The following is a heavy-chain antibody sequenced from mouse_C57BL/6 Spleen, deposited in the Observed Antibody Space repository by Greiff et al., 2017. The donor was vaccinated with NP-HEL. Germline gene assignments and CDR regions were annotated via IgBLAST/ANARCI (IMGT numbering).Heavy chain of an antibody. V-gene: IGHV1-54*01. J-gene: IGHJ4*01. CDR1: GYAFTNYL. CDR3: ARYYGNGGVAMDY. Sequence: QVQLQQSGAELVRPGTSVKVSCKASGYAFTNYLIEWVKQRPGQGLEWIGVINPGSGGTNYNEKFKGKATLTADKSSSTAYMQLSSLTSEDSAVYFCARYYGNGGVAMDYWGQGTSVTVSS. CDR2: INPGSGGT. D-gene: IGHD2-1*01.